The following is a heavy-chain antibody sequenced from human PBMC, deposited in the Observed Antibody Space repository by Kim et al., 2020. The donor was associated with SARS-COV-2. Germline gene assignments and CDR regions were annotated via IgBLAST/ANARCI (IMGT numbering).Heavy chain of an antibody. CDR3: ARGGTMVRGVMGYYYGMDV. J-gene: IGHJ6*02. CDR2: INAGNGNT. V-gene: IGHV1-3*01. Sequence: ASVKVSCKASGYTFTSYAMHWVRQAPGQRLEWMGWINAGNGNTKYSQKFQGRVTITRDTSASTAYMELSSLRSEDTAVYYCARGGTMVRGVMGYYYGMDVWGQGTTVTVSS. D-gene: IGHD3-10*01. CDR1: GYTFTSYA.